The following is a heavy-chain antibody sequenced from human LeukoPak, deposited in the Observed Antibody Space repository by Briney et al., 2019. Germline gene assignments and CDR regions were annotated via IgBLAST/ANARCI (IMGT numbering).Heavy chain of an antibody. CDR3: AKGGGWEVQYYYYYMDV. Sequence: GGSLRLSCAASGFTFSGYGMHWVRQAPGKGLEWVAFIRYDGSNKYYADSVKGRFTISRDNSKNTLYLKMNSLRAEDTAVYYCAKGGGWEVQYYYYYMDVWGKGTTVTISS. J-gene: IGHJ6*03. D-gene: IGHD1-26*01. CDR2: IRYDGSNK. V-gene: IGHV3-30*02. CDR1: GFTFSGYG.